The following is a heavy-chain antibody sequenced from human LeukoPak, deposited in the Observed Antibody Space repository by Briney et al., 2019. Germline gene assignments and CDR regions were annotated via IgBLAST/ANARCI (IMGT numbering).Heavy chain of an antibody. Sequence: PSETLSLTCTVSGGSISSYYWSWIRQPPGKGLEWIGYIYYSGSTNYNPSLKSRVTISVDTSKNQFSLKLSSVTAADTAVYYCGGGTAPDAFDIWGQGTMVTVSS. D-gene: IGHD2-21*02. CDR3: GGGTAPDAFDI. CDR2: IYYSGST. CDR1: GGSISSYY. V-gene: IGHV4-59*08. J-gene: IGHJ3*02.